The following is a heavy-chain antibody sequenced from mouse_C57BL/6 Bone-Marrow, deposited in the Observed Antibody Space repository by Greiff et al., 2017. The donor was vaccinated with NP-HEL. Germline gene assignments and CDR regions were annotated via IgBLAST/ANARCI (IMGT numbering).Heavy chain of an antibody. J-gene: IGHJ2*01. CDR3: ARDRGDYDHYYFDY. D-gene: IGHD2-4*01. CDR1: GFTFSDYY. CDR2: INYDGSST. V-gene: IGHV5-16*01. Sequence: EVKLVESEGGLVQPGSSMKLSCTASGFTFSDYYMAWVRQVPEKGLEWVANINYDGSSTYYLDSLKSRFIISRDNAKNILYLQMSSLKSEDTATYYCARDRGDYDHYYFDYWGQGTTLTVSS.